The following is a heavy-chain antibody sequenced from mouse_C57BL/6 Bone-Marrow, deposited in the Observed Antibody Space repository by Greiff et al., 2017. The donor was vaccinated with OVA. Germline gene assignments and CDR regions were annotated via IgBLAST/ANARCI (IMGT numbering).Heavy chain of an antibody. Sequence: EVQLQQSGAELVRPGASVKLSCTASGFNIKDDYMHWVKQRPEQGLEWIGWIDPENGDTEYASKFQGKATITADTSSNTAYLQLSSLTSEDTAVYYCTTGYYGLWSLAYWGQGTLVTVSA. CDR3: TTGYYGLWSLAY. V-gene: IGHV14-4*01. J-gene: IGHJ3*01. D-gene: IGHD1-1*02. CDR1: GFNIKDDY. CDR2: IDPENGDT.